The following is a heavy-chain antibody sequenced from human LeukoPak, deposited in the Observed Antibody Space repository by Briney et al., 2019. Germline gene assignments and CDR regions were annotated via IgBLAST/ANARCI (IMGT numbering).Heavy chain of an antibody. CDR3: ARAFFNSGFDY. V-gene: IGHV1-2*02. Sequence: GASVKVSCKASGYTFTGYYVHWLRQAPGQGLTWMGWINPNSGGTDYAQQYQGRVTLTGDTSISTAYMELSSLTSDDSAVYYCARAFFNSGFDYWGQGTLVTVSS. CDR2: INPNSGGT. CDR1: GYTFTGYY. D-gene: IGHD3-3*02. J-gene: IGHJ4*02.